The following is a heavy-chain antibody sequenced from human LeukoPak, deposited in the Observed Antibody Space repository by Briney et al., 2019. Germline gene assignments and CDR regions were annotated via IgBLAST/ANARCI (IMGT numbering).Heavy chain of an antibody. CDR3: ASSPSYCSGGSCYPNWFDP. CDR2: IYASGNT. Sequence: PSETLSLTCTVSGGSVSSASYYWTWIRQPPGKGLEWIGYIYASGNTNYNPSLKGRVTKSVDTSKNQFSLKLSSVTAADTAVYYCASSPSYCSGGSCYPNWFDPWGQGTLVTVSS. J-gene: IGHJ5*02. CDR1: GGSVSSASYY. D-gene: IGHD2-15*01. V-gene: IGHV4-61*01.